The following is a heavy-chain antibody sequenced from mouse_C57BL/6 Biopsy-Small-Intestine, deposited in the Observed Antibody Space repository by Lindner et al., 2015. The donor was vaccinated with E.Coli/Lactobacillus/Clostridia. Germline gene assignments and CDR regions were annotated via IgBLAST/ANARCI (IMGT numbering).Heavy chain of an antibody. CDR3: ARGSSGGMDY. D-gene: IGHD1-1*01. CDR2: ISSGSSTI. Sequence: VQLQESGGGLVKPGGSLRLSCAASGFTFSDYGMHWVRQAPERGLEWVAYISSGSSTIYYADTVKGRFTISRDNAKNTLFLQMTSLRSEDTAMYYCARGSSGGMDYWGQGTSVTVSA. CDR1: GFTFSDYG. J-gene: IGHJ4*01. V-gene: IGHV5-17*01.